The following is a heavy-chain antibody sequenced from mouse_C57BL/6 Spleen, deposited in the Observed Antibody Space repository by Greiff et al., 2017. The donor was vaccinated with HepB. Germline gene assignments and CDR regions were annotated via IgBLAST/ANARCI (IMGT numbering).Heavy chain of an antibody. D-gene: IGHD2-2*01. CDR1: GFSLTSYG. CDR3: AKEGYGYDGPFAY. V-gene: IGHV2-5*01. J-gene: IGHJ3*01. Sequence: VKLMESGPGLVQPSQSLSITCTVSGFSLTSYGVHWVRQSPGKGLEWLGVIWRGGSTDYNAAFMSRLSITKDNSKSQVFFKMNSLQADDTAIYYCAKEGYGYDGPFAYWGQGTLVTVSA. CDR2: IWRGGST.